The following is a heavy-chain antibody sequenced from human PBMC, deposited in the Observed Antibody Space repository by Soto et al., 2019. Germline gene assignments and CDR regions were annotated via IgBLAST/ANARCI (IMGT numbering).Heavy chain of an antibody. CDR2: VYATGTT. J-gene: IGHJ5*02. CDR1: GGSISKFY. Sequence: PSETLSLTCNVSGGSISKFYWAWIRKTAGNGLEWMRRVYATGTTDYNPSLRSRVAMSVDISKKTFSLRLRSVTGADSGVYYCVRDGSKSLRDWFDPWGQGILVTVS. CDR3: VRDGSKSLRDWFDP. V-gene: IGHV4-4*07.